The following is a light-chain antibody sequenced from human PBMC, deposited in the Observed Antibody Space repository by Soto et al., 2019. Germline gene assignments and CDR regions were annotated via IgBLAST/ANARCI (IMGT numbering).Light chain of an antibody. J-gene: IGKJ4*01. CDR1: QTISKY. CDR3: QQVYVYPST. Sequence: DIQMTQSPSSLSASVGDRVTITCRASQTISKYLNWYQRKPGKAPKLLIYAASTLQSGVPSRFSGSESGTEFTLTISSLQPEDFGDYICQQVYVYPSTFGGGTKVEIK. CDR2: AAS. V-gene: IGKV1-39*01.